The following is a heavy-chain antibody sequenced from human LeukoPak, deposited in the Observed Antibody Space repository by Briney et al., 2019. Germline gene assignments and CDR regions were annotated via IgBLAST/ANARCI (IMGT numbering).Heavy chain of an antibody. CDR3: ARDPYDSSAYGAFDI. CDR2: INQDGSEK. Sequence: QPGRSLRLSCAASGFTFTTYWMTWVRQAPGKGLEWVANINQDGSEKYFVDSVKGRFTISRDNAKNSLYLQMDSLRGEDTSVYYCARDPYDSSAYGAFDIWGQGTMVIVSS. J-gene: IGHJ3*02. D-gene: IGHD3-22*01. CDR1: GFTFTTYW. V-gene: IGHV3-7*01.